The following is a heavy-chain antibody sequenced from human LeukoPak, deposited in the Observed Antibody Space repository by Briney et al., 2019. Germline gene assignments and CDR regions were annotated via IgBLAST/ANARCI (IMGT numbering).Heavy chain of an antibody. D-gene: IGHD3-3*01. Sequence: ASVTVSCKGSGYTFTNYYIHWVRQAPGQGLEWMGWINGNSGGTNYLQKFQGRVTMTRDTSINTAYMELISLTSDDTAIYYCATAGVPVYRFLEWTPWGQGTQVTVSP. CDR1: GYTFTNYY. CDR2: INGNSGGT. CDR3: ATAGVPVYRFLEWTP. V-gene: IGHV1-2*02. J-gene: IGHJ5*02.